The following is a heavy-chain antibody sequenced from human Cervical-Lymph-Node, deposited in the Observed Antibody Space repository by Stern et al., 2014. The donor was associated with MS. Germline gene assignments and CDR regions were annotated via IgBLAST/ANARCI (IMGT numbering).Heavy chain of an antibody. V-gene: IGHV3-30*04. CDR1: GFTLTTYA. J-gene: IGHJ6*02. CDR2: ISKDGSNI. Sequence: VQLVESGGGAVQPGRSLRLSCAATGFTLTTYAVHWVRQAPGKGLEWVSLISKDGSNIFNPDSVKGRFPISRDNSKNTVYLQMNGLRPEDTAVYYCGRDKTPAGIYYGRDVGGPGPTVTVSS. CDR3: GRDKTPAGIYYGRDV. D-gene: IGHD2-2*01.